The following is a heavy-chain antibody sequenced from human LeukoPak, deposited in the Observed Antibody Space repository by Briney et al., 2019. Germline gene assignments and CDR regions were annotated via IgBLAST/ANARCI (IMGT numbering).Heavy chain of an antibody. D-gene: IGHD6-13*01. V-gene: IGHV4-59*01. CDR3: ARGYRSTWGVYYYYGMDV. J-gene: IGHJ6*02. CDR2: VFYSGST. CDR1: GGSISSYY. Sequence: SETLSLTCTVSGGSISSYYWSWIRQPPGKGLEWIGYVFYSGSTNYNPSLESRVTISVDTSKNQFSLKLRSVTAADTAVYYCARGYRSTWGVYYYYGMDVWGQGTTVTVSS.